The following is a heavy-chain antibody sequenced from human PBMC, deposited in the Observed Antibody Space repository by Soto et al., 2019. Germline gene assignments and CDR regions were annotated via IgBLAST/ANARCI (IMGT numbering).Heavy chain of an antibody. CDR1: GFTVSSNY. J-gene: IGHJ4*02. Sequence: GGSLRLSCAASGFTVSSNYMSWVRQAPGKGLEWVSVIYSGGSTYYADSVKGRFTISRDNSKNTLYLQMNSLRAEDTAVYYCASCGYSSSCDYWGQGTLVTVSS. V-gene: IGHV3-53*01. CDR2: IYSGGST. D-gene: IGHD6-13*01. CDR3: ASCGYSSSCDY.